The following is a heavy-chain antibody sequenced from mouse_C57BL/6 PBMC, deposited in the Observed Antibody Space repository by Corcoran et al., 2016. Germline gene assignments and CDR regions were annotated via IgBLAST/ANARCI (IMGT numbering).Heavy chain of an antibody. CDR1: GYTFTSYW. CDR2: IDPSDSYT. V-gene: IGHV1-69*01. Sequence: QVQLQQPGAELVMPGASVKLSCKASGYTFTSYWMHWVKQRPGQGLEWIGEIDPSDSYTNYNQKFKGKSTLTVDKSSSTAYMQLSSLTSEDSAVYYCAIIYYSNDWYFDVWGTGTTVTVSS. J-gene: IGHJ1*03. CDR3: AIIYYSNDWYFDV. D-gene: IGHD2-5*01.